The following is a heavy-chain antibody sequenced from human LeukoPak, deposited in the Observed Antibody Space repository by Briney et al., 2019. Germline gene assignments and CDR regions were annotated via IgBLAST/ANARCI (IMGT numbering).Heavy chain of an antibody. J-gene: IGHJ5*02. D-gene: IGHD2-15*01. Sequence: SETLSLTCAGYGGSFSGCYWSWIRQPPGKGVEWMGEINHSGSTNYNPSLKSRVTISVDTSKNQFSLKLSSVTAADTAVYYCARGRVVVAANTWFDPWGQGTLVTVSS. CDR3: ARGRVVVAANTWFDP. V-gene: IGHV4-34*01. CDR2: INHSGST. CDR1: GGSFSGCY.